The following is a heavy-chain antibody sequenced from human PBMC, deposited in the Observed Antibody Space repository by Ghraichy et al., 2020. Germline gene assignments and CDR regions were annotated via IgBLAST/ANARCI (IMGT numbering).Heavy chain of an antibody. CDR2: IRKDGSLK. J-gene: IGHJ6*02. CDR3: AREKEESYGLDV. Sequence: GESLNISCAASGLMFSNYWMSWVRQAPGKGLEWVANIRKDGSLKYYVDSVKGRFTISRDNVNNSLYLQMNSLRTEDTAVYYCAREKEESYGLDVWGQGTTVTVSS. D-gene: IGHD3-16*01. CDR1: GLMFSNYW. V-gene: IGHV3-7*03.